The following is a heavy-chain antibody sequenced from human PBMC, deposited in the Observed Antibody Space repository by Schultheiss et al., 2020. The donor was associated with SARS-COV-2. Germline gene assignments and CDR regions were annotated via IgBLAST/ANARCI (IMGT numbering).Heavy chain of an antibody. CDR2: IYYSGST. D-gene: IGHD2-2*02. Sequence: SETLSLTCTVSGGSISSYYWSWIRQPPGKGMERIGYIYYSGSTYYNPSLKRRVTISVETSKNQFSLKLSSVTAADTAVYYCAGDGYRPNCSSTICHNYYYPMDVWGQGTTVTVSS. CDR1: GGSISSYY. CDR3: AGDGYRPNCSSTICHNYYYPMDV. J-gene: IGHJ6*02. V-gene: IGHV4-59*06.